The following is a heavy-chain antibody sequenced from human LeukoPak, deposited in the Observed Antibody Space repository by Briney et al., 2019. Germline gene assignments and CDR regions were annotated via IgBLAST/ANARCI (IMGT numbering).Heavy chain of an antibody. Sequence: GGSLRLSCAASGFTFSSYGMHWVRQAPGKGLELVAFIRYDGSNKYYADSVKGRFTISRDNSKNTLYLQMNSLRAEDTAVYYCAKDLGYSYGVPFDYWGQGTLVTVSS. CDR3: AKDLGYSYGVPFDY. CDR1: GFTFSSYG. CDR2: IRYDGSNK. V-gene: IGHV3-30*02. J-gene: IGHJ4*02. D-gene: IGHD5-18*01.